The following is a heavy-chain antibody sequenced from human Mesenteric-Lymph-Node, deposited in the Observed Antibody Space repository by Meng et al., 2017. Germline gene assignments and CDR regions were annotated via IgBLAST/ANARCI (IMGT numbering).Heavy chain of an antibody. CDR2: IYYSGST. CDR3: ARVGWRQWSFDL. CDR1: GGFISSGDYY. D-gene: IGHD5-18*01. J-gene: IGHJ2*01. V-gene: IGHV4-30-4*01. Sequence: QGQVQESGPGLVKPSQTLSLTCTVSGGFISSGDYYWSWIRQPPGKGLELIGHIYYSGSTSYNPSLKSRVTISVDTSNNQFSLKLSSVTAADTAVYYCARVGWRQWSFDLWGRGTLVTVSS.